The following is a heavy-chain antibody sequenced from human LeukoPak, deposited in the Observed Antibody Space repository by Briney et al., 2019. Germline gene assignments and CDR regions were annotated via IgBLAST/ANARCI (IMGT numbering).Heavy chain of an antibody. Sequence: SETLSLTCTVSGGSISSGTYYWGWIRQHPGKGLEWIGYIYYSGSTYYNPSLKSQVTILVDTSKNQFSLKLISVTAADTAVYYCARVTPPQGLLRAVDIWGQGTMVTVSS. D-gene: IGHD2/OR15-2a*01. CDR2: IYYSGST. CDR1: GGSISSGTYY. CDR3: ARVTPPQGLLRAVDI. J-gene: IGHJ3*02. V-gene: IGHV4-31*01.